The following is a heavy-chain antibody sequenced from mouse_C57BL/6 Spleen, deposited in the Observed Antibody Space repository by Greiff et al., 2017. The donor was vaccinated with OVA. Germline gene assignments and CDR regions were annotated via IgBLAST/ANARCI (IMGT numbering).Heavy chain of an antibody. J-gene: IGHJ3*01. V-gene: IGHV3-1*01. CDR3: ARGGGYYGSSSAWFAY. Sequence: EVKLMESGPGMVKPSQSLSLTCTVTGYSITSGYDWHWIRHFPGNKLEWMGYISYSGSTNYNPSLKSRISITHDTSKNHFFLKLNSVTTEDTATYYCARGGGYYGSSSAWFAYWGQGTLVTVSA. CDR1: GYSITSGYD. CDR2: ISYSGST. D-gene: IGHD1-1*01.